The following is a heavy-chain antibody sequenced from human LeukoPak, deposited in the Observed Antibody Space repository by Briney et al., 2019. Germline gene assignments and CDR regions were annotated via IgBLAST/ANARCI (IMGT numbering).Heavy chain of an antibody. V-gene: IGHV3-30*02. CDR3: AKGHSDGYNYAD. CDR1: GFTFSSYG. J-gene: IGHJ4*02. D-gene: IGHD5-24*01. CDR2: IRYDGSDK. Sequence: GGSLRLSCSASGFTFSSYGMHWVRQAPGKGLVWVAFIRYDGSDKYYAESVKGRFTISRDNSKNTLYLQMNSLRTEGTAVYYCAKGHSDGYNYADWGQGTLVTVSS.